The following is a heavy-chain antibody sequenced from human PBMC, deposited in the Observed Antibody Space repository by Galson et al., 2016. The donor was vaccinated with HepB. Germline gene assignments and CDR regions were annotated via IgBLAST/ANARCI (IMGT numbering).Heavy chain of an antibody. Sequence: SCAASGFTFRSYGIHWVRQAPGKGLEWVAVILYDGSNRYYAESVKGRFTISRDNSKNTLYLQMNSLRPEDTAVYYCAKDGQPYNYFDSSGYWAYYFDSWGQGTLVTVSS. J-gene: IGHJ4*02. CDR1: GFTFRSYG. CDR3: AKDGQPYNYFDSSGYWAYYFDS. D-gene: IGHD3-22*01. CDR2: ILYDGSNR. V-gene: IGHV3-30*18.